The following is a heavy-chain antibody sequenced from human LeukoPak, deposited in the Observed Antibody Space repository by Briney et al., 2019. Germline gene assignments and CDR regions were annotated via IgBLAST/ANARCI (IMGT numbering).Heavy chain of an antibody. Sequence: PGGSLRLSCAASGFTVSSNYMSWVRPAPGKGLKWVSVIYSGGSTYYADSVKGRFTISRDNSKNTLYLQMNSLRAEDTAVYYCARDDRFGGLDYWGQGTLVTVSS. CDR3: ARDDRFGGLDY. CDR2: IYSGGST. J-gene: IGHJ4*02. D-gene: IGHD3-10*01. CDR1: GFTVSSNY. V-gene: IGHV3-53*01.